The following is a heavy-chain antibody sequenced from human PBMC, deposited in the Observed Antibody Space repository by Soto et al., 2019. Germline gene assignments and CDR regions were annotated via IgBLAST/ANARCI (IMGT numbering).Heavy chain of an antibody. V-gene: IGHV3-30*18. CDR1: GFTFSSYG. J-gene: IGHJ6*02. CDR2: ISYDGSNK. CDR3: AKDTAIAAAGTIYYYYGMDV. Sequence: QVQLVESGGGVVQPGRSLRLSCAASGFTFSSYGMHWVRQAPGKGLEWVAVISYDGSNKYYADSVKGRFTISRDNSKNTLYLQMNSLRAEDTAVYYCAKDTAIAAAGTIYYYYGMDVWGQGTTVTVSS. D-gene: IGHD6-13*01.